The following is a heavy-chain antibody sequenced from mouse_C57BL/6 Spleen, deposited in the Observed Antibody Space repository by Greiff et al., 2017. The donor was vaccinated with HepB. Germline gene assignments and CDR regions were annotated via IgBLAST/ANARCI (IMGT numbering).Heavy chain of an antibody. CDR2: INPNNGGT. J-gene: IGHJ2*01. CDR3: ARSWRSYFDY. Sequence: EVQLQQSGPELVKPGASVKISCKASGYTFTDYYMNWVKQSHGKSLEWIGDINPNNGGTSYNQKFKGKATLTVDKSSSTAYMELRSLTSEDSAVYYCARSWRSYFDYWGQGTTLTVSS. CDR1: GYTFTDYY. V-gene: IGHV1-26*01.